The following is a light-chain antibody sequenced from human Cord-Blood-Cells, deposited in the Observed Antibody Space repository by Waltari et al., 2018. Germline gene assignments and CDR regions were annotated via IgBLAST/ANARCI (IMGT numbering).Light chain of an antibody. J-gene: IGKJ2*01. Sequence: DIQMTQSPLSLSSSVGDRVTITCRASQSISSYLNLYHQKPGKAPKLLIYAASSLQIGLPSRFSGSGSGTDFTLTISSLQPEDFATYYCQQIYITPYTFGQGTKLEIK. CDR1: QSISSY. CDR2: AAS. CDR3: QQIYITPYT. V-gene: IGKV1-39*01.